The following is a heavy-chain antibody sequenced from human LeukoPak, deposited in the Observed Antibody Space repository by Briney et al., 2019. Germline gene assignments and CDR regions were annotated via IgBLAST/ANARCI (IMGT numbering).Heavy chain of an antibody. CDR1: GGSISSYY. V-gene: IGHV4-59*01. CDR2: IYYSGST. CDR3: ARTEYYYDSSGYYY. Sequence: SETLSLTCTVSGGSISSYYWSWIRQPPGKGLEWIGYIYYSGSTNYNPSLKSRVTISVDTSKNQFSLKLSSVTAADTAVYYCARTEYYYDSSGYYYWGQGTQVTVSS. D-gene: IGHD3-22*01. J-gene: IGHJ4*02.